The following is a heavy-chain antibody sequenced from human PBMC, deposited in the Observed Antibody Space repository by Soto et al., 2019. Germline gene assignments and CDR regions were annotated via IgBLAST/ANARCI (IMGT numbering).Heavy chain of an antibody. CDR3: AKVYSSGWSPRDY. D-gene: IGHD6-19*01. J-gene: IGHJ4*02. CDR1: GFTFSSYA. V-gene: IGHV3-23*01. CDR2: ISGSGGST. Sequence: HPGGSLRLSCAASGFTFSSYAMSWVRQAPGKGLEWVSSISGSGGSTYYADSVKGRFTISKDNSKNTLYLQMNSLRAEDTAVYYCAKVYSSGWSPRDYWGQGTLVTVSS.